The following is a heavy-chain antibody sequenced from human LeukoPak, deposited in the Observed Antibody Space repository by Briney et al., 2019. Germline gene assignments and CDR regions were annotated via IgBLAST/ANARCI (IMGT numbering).Heavy chain of an antibody. Sequence: SETLSLTCAVYGGPFSGYYWSWIRQPPGKGLEWIGEINHSGSTNYNPSLKSRVTISVDTSKNQFSLKLSSVTAADTAVYYCARGPSYYYDSSGYYPFDYWGQGTLVTVSS. D-gene: IGHD3-22*01. J-gene: IGHJ4*02. CDR2: INHSGST. V-gene: IGHV4-34*01. CDR1: GGPFSGYY. CDR3: ARGPSYYYDSSGYYPFDY.